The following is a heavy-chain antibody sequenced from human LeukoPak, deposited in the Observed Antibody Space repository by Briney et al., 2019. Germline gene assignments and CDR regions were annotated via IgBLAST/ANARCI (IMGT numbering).Heavy chain of an antibody. V-gene: IGHV3-9*01. Sequence: GRSLRLSCTASGFTFDDYAMHWVRQAPGKGLEWVSGISWNSGSVGYADSVRGRFTISRDNAKNSLYLQMNSLRAEDTALYYCAKDIGGYGCKSDYWGQGILVTVSS. CDR2: ISWNSGSV. CDR3: AKDIGGYGCKSDY. D-gene: IGHD4-23*01. CDR1: GFTFDDYA. J-gene: IGHJ4*02.